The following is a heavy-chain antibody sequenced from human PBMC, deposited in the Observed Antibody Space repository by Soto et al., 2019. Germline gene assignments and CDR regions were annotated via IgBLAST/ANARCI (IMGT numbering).Heavy chain of an antibody. V-gene: IGHV3-74*03. CDR3: AREPGYCSRTSCYRRAFDT. J-gene: IGHJ3*02. CDR1: GFTFSGHW. CDR2: INTDGGSS. Sequence: EVQLVESGGDLVQPGGSLSLSCAASGFTFSGHWMHWVRQVPGKGLEWVSHINTDGGSSAYADSVKGRFTISRDNAKNTRYLQMNGLRAEDTAVYYCAREPGYCSRTSCYRRAFDTWGQGTTVTVSS. D-gene: IGHD2-2*01.